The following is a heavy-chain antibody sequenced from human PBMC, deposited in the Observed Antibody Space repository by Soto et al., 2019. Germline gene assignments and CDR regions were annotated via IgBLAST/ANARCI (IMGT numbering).Heavy chain of an antibody. CDR1: GYSFTSYW. J-gene: IGHJ6*02. Sequence: GESLKISCKGSGYSFTSYWIGWVRQMPGKGLEWMGIIYPGDSDTRYSPSFQGQVTISADKSISTAYLQWSSLKASDTAMYYCARLRRRKLDYYKYGMDVGGQGTTVTVS. V-gene: IGHV5-51*01. CDR2: IYPGDSDT. CDR3: ARLRRRKLDYYKYGMDV. D-gene: IGHD1-1*01.